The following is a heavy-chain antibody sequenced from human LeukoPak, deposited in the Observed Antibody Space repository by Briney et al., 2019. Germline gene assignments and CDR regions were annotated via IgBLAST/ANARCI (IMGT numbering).Heavy chain of an antibody. CDR3: ARGYSYGYAPY. J-gene: IGHJ4*02. D-gene: IGHD5-18*01. V-gene: IGHV1-8*03. CDR1: GYTFTNYD. Sequence: ASVKVSCKASGYTFTNYDINWVRQATGQGLEWMGWMNPNSGNTGYAQKFQGRVTITRDTSISTAYMELSSLRSEDTAVYYCARGYSYGYAPYWGQGTLVTVSS. CDR2: MNPNSGNT.